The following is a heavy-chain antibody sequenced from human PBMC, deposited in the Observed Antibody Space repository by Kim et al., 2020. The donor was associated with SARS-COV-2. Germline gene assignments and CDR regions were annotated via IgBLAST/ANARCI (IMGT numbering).Heavy chain of an antibody. CDR2: T. V-gene: IGHV5-10-1*01. CDR3: ARHRGVASFDY. D-gene: IGHD3-10*01. Sequence: THYSPTFPGHVTTSADKSISTAYLQWSSLKASDTAMYYCARHRGVASFDYWGQGTLVTVSS. J-gene: IGHJ4*02.